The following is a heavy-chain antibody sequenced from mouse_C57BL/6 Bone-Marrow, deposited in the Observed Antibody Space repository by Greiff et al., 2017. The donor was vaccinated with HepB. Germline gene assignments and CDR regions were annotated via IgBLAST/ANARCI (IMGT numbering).Heavy chain of an antibody. Sequence: QVQLKESGSELRSPGSSVKLSCKDFDSEVFPIAYMSWVRQNPGHGFEWIGGILPSIGRTIYGEKFEDKATLAADTLSNTAYLELNSLTSEDSAIYYCARLGYDGGDYWGQGTTLTVSS. D-gene: IGHD2-2*01. CDR1: DSEVFPIAY. CDR3: ARLGYDGGDY. J-gene: IGHJ2*01. V-gene: IGHV15-2*01. CDR2: ILPSIGRT.